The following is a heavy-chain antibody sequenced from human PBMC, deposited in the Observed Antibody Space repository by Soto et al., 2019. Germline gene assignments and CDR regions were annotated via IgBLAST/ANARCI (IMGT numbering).Heavy chain of an antibody. CDR1: GGTFSSYT. CDR2: IIPILGIA. CDR3: ARVRKSHSFDY. V-gene: IGHV1-69*02. Sequence: QVQLVQSGAEVKKPGSSVKVSCKASGGTFSSYTISWVRQAPGQGLEWMGRIIPILGIANYAQKFQGRVTITADQSTSTAYMELSSLRSEDTAVYYCARVRKSHSFDYWGQGTLVTVSS. J-gene: IGHJ4*02.